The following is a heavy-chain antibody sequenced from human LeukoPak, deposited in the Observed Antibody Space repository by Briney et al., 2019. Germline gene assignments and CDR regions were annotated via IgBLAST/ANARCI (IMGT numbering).Heavy chain of an antibody. V-gene: IGHV4-4*09. J-gene: IGHJ1*01. Sequence: SEALSLTCTVSGASISSDYWSWIRQSPGKGLEWIAYIYDSGRTDYNPSLKSRVTISMNTSKNQFSLNLSSVTAADTAVYYCAGRGRRYFRDWGQGTLVTVSS. CDR2: IYDSGRT. CDR1: GASISSDY. CDR3: AGRGRRYFRD.